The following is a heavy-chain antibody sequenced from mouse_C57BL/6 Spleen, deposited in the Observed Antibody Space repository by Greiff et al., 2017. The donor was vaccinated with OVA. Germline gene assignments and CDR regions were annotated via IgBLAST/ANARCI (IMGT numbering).Heavy chain of an antibody. CDR1: GYTFTSYW. CDR2: IDPSDSYT. Sequence: VQLQQPGAELVKPGASVKLSCKASGYTFTSYWMQWVKQRPGQGLEWIGEIDPSDSYTNYNQKFKGKATLTVDTSSSTAYMQLSSLTSEDSAVYYCARKASYVDYWGQGTSVTVSS. CDR3: ARKASYVDY. D-gene: IGHD1-1*01. J-gene: IGHJ4*01. V-gene: IGHV1-50*01.